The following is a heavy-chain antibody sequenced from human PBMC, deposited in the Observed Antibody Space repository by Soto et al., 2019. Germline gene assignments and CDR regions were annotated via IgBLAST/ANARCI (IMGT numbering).Heavy chain of an antibody. CDR1: GGSFSGYY. V-gene: IGHV4-34*01. D-gene: IGHD2-15*01. CDR2: INHSGST. Sequence: QVQLQQWGAGLLKPSETLSLTCAVYGGSFSGYYWSWIRQPPGKGLEWIGEINHSGSTNYNPSLKSRVTISVDTSKNQFSLKLSSVTAADTAVYYCARVWLCSGGSCYSYMDVCGKGTTVTVSS. J-gene: IGHJ6*03. CDR3: ARVWLCSGGSCYSYMDV.